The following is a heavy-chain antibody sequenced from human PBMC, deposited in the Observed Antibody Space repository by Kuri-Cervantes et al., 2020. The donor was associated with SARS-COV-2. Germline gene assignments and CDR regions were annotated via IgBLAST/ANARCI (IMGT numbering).Heavy chain of an antibody. CDR2: ITPFNGNT. D-gene: IGHD4-17*01. V-gene: IGHV1-45*02. CDR1: GYSFTSYW. CDR3: AGVTTDAFDI. J-gene: IGHJ3*02. Sequence: SVKVSCKGSGYSFTSYWIGWVRQMPGKGLEWMGWITPFNGNTNYAQKFQDRVTITRDRSMSTAYMELSSLRSEDTAMYYCAGVTTDAFDIWGQGTMVTVSS.